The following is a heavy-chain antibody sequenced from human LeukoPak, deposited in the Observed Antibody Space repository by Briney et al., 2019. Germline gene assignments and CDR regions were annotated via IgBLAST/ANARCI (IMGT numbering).Heavy chain of an antibody. V-gene: IGHV4-34*01. J-gene: IGHJ4*02. CDR2: INHSGST. CDR1: GGSFSGYY. CDR3: ARHEFADLIVDY. Sequence: SETLSLTCAVYGGSFSGYYWSWIRQPPGKGLEWIGEINHSGSTYYNPSLKSRVTISVDTSKTQFSLKLSSVTAADTGVYYCARHEFADLIVDYWGQGTLVTVSS. D-gene: IGHD3-22*01.